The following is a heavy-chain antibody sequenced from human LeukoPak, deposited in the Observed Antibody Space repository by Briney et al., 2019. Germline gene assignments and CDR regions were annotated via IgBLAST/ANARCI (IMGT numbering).Heavy chain of an antibody. CDR2: IIPIFGTA. CDR1: GGTFSSYA. V-gene: IGHV1-69*06. J-gene: IGHJ4*02. CDR3: ARERYLGYCSGGSCREFHY. D-gene: IGHD2-15*01. Sequence: ASVKVSCKASGGTFSSYAISWVRQAPGQGLEWMGGIIPIFGTANYAQKFQGRVTITADKSTSTAYMELSSLRSEDTAVYYCARERYLGYCSGGSCREFHYWGQGTLVTVSS.